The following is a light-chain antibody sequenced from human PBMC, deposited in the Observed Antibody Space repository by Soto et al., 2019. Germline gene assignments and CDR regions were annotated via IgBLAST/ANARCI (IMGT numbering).Light chain of an antibody. CDR1: QNINRW. CDR2: KAS. CDR3: RQYNVYPLS. Sequence: DIQMTQFPSTLAASVGDRVTITCRARQNINRWLAWYQQRPGKAPNLLIHKASTLEVGVPSRFSGSASGTEFTLTISSLQPDDFAFYFCRQYNVYPLSLGAGTKV. V-gene: IGKV1-5*03. J-gene: IGKJ4*01.